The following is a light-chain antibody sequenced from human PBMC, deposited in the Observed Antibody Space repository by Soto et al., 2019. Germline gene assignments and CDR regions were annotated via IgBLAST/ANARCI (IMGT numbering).Light chain of an antibody. CDR3: SSFTSSNTWV. CDR1: SSDVGGYNY. Sequence: QSALTQPASVSGSPGQSITISCSRSSSDVGGYNYVSWYQQHPGKAPKLMIYEVSNRPSGVSDRFSGSKSGNMASLTISGLQADDEADYYCSSFTSSNTWVFGGGTKLTVL. CDR2: EVS. V-gene: IGLV2-14*01. J-gene: IGLJ3*02.